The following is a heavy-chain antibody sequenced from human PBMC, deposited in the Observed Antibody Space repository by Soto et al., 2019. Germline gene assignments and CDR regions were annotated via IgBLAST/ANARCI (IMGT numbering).Heavy chain of an antibody. CDR3: AREDSGYGRSYGY. J-gene: IGHJ4*02. V-gene: IGHV3-30-3*01. Sequence: GGSLRLSCAASGFTFSSYAMHWVRQAPGKGLEWVAVISYDGSNKYYADSVKGRFTISRDNSKNTLYLQMNSLRAEDTAVYYCAREDSGYGRSYGYWGQGTLVTVSS. CDR1: GFTFSSYA. D-gene: IGHD5-12*01. CDR2: ISYDGSNK.